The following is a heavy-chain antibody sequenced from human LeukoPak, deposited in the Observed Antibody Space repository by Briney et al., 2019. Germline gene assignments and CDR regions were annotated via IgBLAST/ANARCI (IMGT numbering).Heavy chain of an antibody. CDR1: GFTFSNFA. CDR2: IKNNGGST. V-gene: IGHV3-23*01. Sequence: PGWSLRLSCAASGFTFSNFAMSWVRQAPGKGLEWESTIKNNGGSTYYGDSVKGRFTISRDNLQNTLYLQMTSLRAEDTAVYFCAKDTIRGNGVYGAFDIWGQGTKVTVS. CDR3: AKDTIRGNGVYGAFDI. J-gene: IGHJ3*02. D-gene: IGHD3-9*01.